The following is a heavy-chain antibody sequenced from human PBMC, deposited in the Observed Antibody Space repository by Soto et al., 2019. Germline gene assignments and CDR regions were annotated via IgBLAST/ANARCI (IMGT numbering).Heavy chain of an antibody. V-gene: IGHV3-74*01. CDR2: INSDGSST. CDR1: GFTFSSYW. J-gene: IGHJ6*02. D-gene: IGHD6-13*01. CDR3: AREGCCSSWYRTFYGMDV. Sequence: PGGSLRLSCAASGFTFSSYWMHWVRQAPGKGLVWVSRINSDGSSTSYADSVKDRFTISRDNAKNTLYLQMNSLGAEDTALYYFAREGCCSSWYRTFYGMDVWGQGTTVTVSS.